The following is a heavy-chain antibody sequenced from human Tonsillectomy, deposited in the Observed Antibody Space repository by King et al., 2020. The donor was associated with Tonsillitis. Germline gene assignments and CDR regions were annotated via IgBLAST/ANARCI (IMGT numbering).Heavy chain of an antibody. J-gene: IGHJ4*02. D-gene: IGHD2-21*02. V-gene: IGHV1-2*02. CDR2: INPNSGGT. Sequence: QLVQSGAEVKKPGASVKVSCKASGYTFTGYYMHWVRQAPGQGLEWMGWINPNSGGTNYAQKFQGRVTMTRDTSISTAYMELSRLRSDDTAVYYCARLLGYCGGDCRQGPNDYWGQGTLVTVSS. CDR3: ARLLGYCGGDCRQGPNDY. CDR1: GYTFTGYY.